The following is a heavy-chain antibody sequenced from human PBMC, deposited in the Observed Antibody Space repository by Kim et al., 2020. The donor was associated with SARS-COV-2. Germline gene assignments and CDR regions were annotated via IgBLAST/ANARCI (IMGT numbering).Heavy chain of an antibody. D-gene: IGHD1-7*01. J-gene: IGHJ6*02. Sequence: ASVKVSCKVSGYTLTELSMHWVRQAPGKGLEWMGGFDPEDGETIYAQKFQGRVTMTEDTSTDTAYMELSSLRSEDTAVYYCATSPAWNYAGVYYYYYGMDVWGQGTTVTVSS. V-gene: IGHV1-24*01. CDR2: FDPEDGET. CDR3: ATSPAWNYAGVYYYYYGMDV. CDR1: GYTLTELS.